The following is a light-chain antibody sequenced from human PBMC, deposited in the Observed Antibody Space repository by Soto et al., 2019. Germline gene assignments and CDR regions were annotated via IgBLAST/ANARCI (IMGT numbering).Light chain of an antibody. CDR2: RAS. CDR1: QNIGSW. V-gene: IGKV1-5*03. J-gene: IGKJ2*01. Sequence: DIQMTQSPSTLSASVGDRVTITCRASQNIGSWLAWYQQKPGQGPKLLIYRASNLESGVASRFRGSGSGTQFTLAISGLQPDDFATYYCQQYNSYSHVYTFSQGTKLEIK. CDR3: QQYNSYSHVYT.